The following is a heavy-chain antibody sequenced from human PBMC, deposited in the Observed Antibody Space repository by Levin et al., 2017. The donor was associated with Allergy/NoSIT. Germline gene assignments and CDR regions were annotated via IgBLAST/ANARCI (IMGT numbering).Heavy chain of an antibody. V-gene: IGHV1-69*01. Sequence: KISCKASGGTFSSYAISWVRQAPGQGLEWMGGIIPIFGTANYAQKFQGRVTITADESTSTAYMELSSLRSEDTAVYYCARAVQSNEYYYGMDVWGQGTTVTVSS. CDR2: IIPIFGTA. CDR3: ARAVQSNEYYYGMDV. D-gene: IGHD4-11*01. J-gene: IGHJ6*02. CDR1: GGTFSSYA.